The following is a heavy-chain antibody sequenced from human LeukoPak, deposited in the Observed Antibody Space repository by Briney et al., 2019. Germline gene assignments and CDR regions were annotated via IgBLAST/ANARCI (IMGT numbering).Heavy chain of an antibody. CDR3: AKIPFGDYSVDYYYYMDV. D-gene: IGHD4-17*01. J-gene: IGHJ6*03. CDR1: GFTFSSYA. V-gene: IGHV3-30*02. Sequence: GGSLRLSCAASGFTFSSYAMHWVRQAPGKGLEWVAFIRYDGTKKYYADSVKGRFTISRDNSKNTLYLQMNSLRAEDTAVYYCAKIPFGDYSVDYYYYMDVWGKGTTVTISS. CDR2: IRYDGTKK.